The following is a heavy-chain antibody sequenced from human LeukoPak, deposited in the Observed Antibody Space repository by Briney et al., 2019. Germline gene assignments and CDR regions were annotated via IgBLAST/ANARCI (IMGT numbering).Heavy chain of an antibody. CDR2: LYHSGAA. V-gene: IGHV4-59*08. D-gene: IGHD1/OR15-1a*01. J-gene: IGHJ6*03. CDR1: GDSISNYY. CDR3: ARLGKTYYMDV. Sequence: PSETLSLTCTVSGDSISNYYWTWIRQTPGKGLEWIGNLYHSGAADYNPSLKTRVTTSVDTSKDQFSLSLRSSIAADTAVYFCARLGKTYYMDVWGTGTTVTVSS.